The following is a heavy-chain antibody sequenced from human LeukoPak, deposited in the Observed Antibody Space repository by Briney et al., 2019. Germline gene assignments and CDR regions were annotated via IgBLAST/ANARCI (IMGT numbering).Heavy chain of an antibody. V-gene: IGHV3-48*03. Sequence: HPGGSLRLSCAASGFTFSSYEMNWVRQAPGKGLEWVPYISSSGSTIYYADSVKGRFTISRDNAKNSLYLQMNSLRAEDTAVYYCARDEDGSGWYDYWGQGTLVTVSS. CDR3: ARDEDGSGWYDY. CDR2: ISSSGSTI. J-gene: IGHJ4*02. CDR1: GFTFSSYE. D-gene: IGHD6-19*01.